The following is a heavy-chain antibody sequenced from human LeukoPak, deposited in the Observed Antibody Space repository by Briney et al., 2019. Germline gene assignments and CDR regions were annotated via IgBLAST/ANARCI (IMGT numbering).Heavy chain of an antibody. CDR1: GFTFAGYW. Sequence: GGSLRLSCAASGFTFAGYWISWVRQAPGKGLEWVANIKQDASEEYYVYSVKGRFTISRDNAKNSLYLQMNSLRAEDTAVYYCVRDRGRASVDYWGQGTLVTVSS. V-gene: IGHV3-7*01. J-gene: IGHJ4*02. CDR2: IKQDASEE. CDR3: VRDRGRASVDY. D-gene: IGHD1-26*01.